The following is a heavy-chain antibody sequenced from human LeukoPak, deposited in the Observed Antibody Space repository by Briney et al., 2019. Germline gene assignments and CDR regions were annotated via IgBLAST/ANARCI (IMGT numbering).Heavy chain of an antibody. J-gene: IGHJ4*02. CDR3: ARGQGSYGDY. CDR2: IYHSGST. V-gene: IGHV4-4*02. D-gene: IGHD5-18*01. CDR1: GGSISNSNW. Sequence: SGTLSLTCAVSGGSISNSNWRNWVRQPPGKGLEWIGEIYHSGSTNYNPSLRSRVTISVDRSKNQFALKLTSVTAADTAVYYCARGQGSYGDYWGQGTLVIVSS.